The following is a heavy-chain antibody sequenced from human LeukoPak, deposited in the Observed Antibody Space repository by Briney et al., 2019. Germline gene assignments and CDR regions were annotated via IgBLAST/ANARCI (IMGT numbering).Heavy chain of an antibody. Sequence: GGSLRLSYAASGFTFSSYSMNWVRQAPGKGLEWVSSISSSSSYIYYADSVKGRFTISRDNAKNSLYLQMNSLRAEDTAVYYCARDGETYYYDSSGYYYGFDYWGQGTLVTVSS. CDR3: ARDGETYYYDSSGYYYGFDY. CDR1: GFTFSSYS. D-gene: IGHD3-22*01. V-gene: IGHV3-21*01. J-gene: IGHJ4*02. CDR2: ISSSSSYI.